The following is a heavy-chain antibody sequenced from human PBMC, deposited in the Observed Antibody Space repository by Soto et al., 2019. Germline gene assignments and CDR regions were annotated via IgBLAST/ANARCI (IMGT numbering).Heavy chain of an antibody. CDR1: AFTVRSNY. J-gene: IGHJ4*02. V-gene: IGHV3-53*01. Sequence: PGGSLRLSCAASAFTVRSNYISWVRQAPGKGLEWVSTMSSDGGTYYTDSVKGRFAISRDNSKNTLYLQMNSLTAEDTAVYYCARDVMSVAGSADYWGQGTLVTVSS. D-gene: IGHD6-19*01. CDR3: ARDVMSVAGSADY. CDR2: MSSDGGT.